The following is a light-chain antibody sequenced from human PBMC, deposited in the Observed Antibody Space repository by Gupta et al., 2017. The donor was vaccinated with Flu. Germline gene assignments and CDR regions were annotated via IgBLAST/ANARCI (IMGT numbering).Light chain of an antibody. CDR1: RSVLYNSNNKNY. J-gene: IGKJ1*01. Sequence: DIVMTQSPDSLAVSLGERATINCRSSRSVLYNSNNKNYLAWYQQKPGQPPKLLIYWASTRESGVPDRFSGSGSGTDFSPTISSLQAEEVAVYYCQQYYATASWTFGQGTKVEIK. V-gene: IGKV4-1*01. CDR3: QQYYATASWT. CDR2: WAS.